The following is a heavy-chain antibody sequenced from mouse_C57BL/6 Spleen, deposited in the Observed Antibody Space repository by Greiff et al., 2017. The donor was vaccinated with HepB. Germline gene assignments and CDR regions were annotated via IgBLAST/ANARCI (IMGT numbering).Heavy chain of an antibody. CDR1: GYTFTSYW. CDR2: IDPSDSYT. D-gene: IGHD2-2*01. J-gene: IGHJ2*01. V-gene: IGHV1-69*01. CDR3: ARHYGYDFDY. Sequence: VQLQQPGAELVMPGASVKLSCKASGYTFTSYWMHWVKQRPGQGLEWIGEIDPSDSYTNYNQKFKGKSTLTVDKSSSTAYMQLSSLTSEDSAVYYCARHYGYDFDYWGQGTTLTVSS.